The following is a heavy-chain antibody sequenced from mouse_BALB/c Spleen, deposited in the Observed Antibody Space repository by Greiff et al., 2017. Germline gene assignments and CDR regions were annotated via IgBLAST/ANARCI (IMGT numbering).Heavy chain of an antibody. V-gene: IGHV14-3*02. CDR3: AGRDD. J-gene: IGHJ2*01. CDR1: GFNFTDTY. CDR2: IDPANGKT. Sequence: EVQLQQSGAELVKPGASVKLSCTASGFNFTDTYMHWVKQRPEQGLEWIGRIDPANGKTNYDPKFQGKATITADTSSNTAYLQLSSLTSEDTAVYYCAGRDDWGQGTTLTVAS.